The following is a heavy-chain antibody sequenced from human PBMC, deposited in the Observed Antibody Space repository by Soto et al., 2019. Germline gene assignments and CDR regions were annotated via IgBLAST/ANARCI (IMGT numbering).Heavy chain of an antibody. J-gene: IGHJ6*02. V-gene: IGHV4-31*03. CDR3: ARRSSSTTRRYYYYGMDV. D-gene: IGHD6-13*01. Sequence: PSETLSLTCTVSGGSISSGGYYWSWIRQHPGKGLEWIGYIYYSGSTYYNPSLKSRVTISVDTSKNQFSLKLSSVTAADTAVYYCARRSSSTTRRYYYYGMDVWGQGTTVTVSS. CDR2: IYYSGST. CDR1: GGSISSGGYY.